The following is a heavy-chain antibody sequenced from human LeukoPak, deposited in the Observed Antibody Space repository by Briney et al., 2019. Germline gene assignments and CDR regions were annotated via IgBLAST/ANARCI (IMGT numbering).Heavy chain of an antibody. J-gene: IGHJ4*02. CDR2: IYPGDSDT. CDR1: GYRLTSYW. CDR3: ARPLRGSGWYSASNAPFDF. V-gene: IGHV5-51*01. D-gene: IGHD6-19*01. Sequence: GESLKISCKASGYRLTSYWIGWVRQMPGKGLEWMGIIYPGDSDTRYSPSFQGQVIISVDKSVTTAYLQWSSLKASDTAIYYCARPLRGSGWYSASNAPFDFWGQGTLVTVSS.